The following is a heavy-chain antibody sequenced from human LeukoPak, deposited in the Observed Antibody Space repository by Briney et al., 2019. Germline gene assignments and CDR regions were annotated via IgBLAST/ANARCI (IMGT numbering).Heavy chain of an antibody. CDR1: GGSISSSDYY. Sequence: SQTLSLTCTVSGGSISSSDYYWGWIRQPPRKGLEWIGSIYYSGHTYYTPSLKSRVTMSVDTSKNQFSLRLSSVTAADTAVYYCARYRGSPLVYFDYWGQGTLVTVSS. CDR3: ARYRGSPLVYFDY. CDR2: IYYSGHT. V-gene: IGHV4-39*01. D-gene: IGHD1-26*01. J-gene: IGHJ4*02.